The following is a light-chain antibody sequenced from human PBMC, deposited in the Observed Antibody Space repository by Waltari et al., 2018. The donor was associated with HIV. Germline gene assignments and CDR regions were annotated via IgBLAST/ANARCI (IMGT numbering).Light chain of an antibody. Sequence: QSALTQPRSVSGSPGPSVTIPCPCTRTSLDASNYLSWYQQHPGKAPKLMIYDVTKRPAVVPDRFSGSKSGNTASLTISGLQAEDEADYYCCSYAGSSYVFGTGTNVTVL. CDR2: DVT. CDR3: CSYAGSSYV. CDR1: RTSLDASNY. V-gene: IGLV2-11*01. J-gene: IGLJ1*01.